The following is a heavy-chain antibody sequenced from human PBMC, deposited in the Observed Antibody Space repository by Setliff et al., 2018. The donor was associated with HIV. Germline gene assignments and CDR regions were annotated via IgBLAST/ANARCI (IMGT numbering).Heavy chain of an antibody. CDR1: GYTFPNYG. D-gene: IGHD1-26*01. CDR2: VSAYNGLT. Sequence: ASVKVSCKASGYTFPNYGISWVRQAPGQGLEWMGWVSAYNGLTNYAQNLQGRVTMTTDTSSTTAFLELRSLRSDDTAMYYCARDRRYSGIYHIDYWGQGTRVTVSS. J-gene: IGHJ4*02. V-gene: IGHV1-18*01. CDR3: ARDRRYSGIYHIDY.